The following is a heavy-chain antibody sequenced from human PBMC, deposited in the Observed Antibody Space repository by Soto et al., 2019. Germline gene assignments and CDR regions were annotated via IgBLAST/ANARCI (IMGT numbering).Heavy chain of an antibody. Sequence: EVQLVESGGGLVQPGGSLRLSCVVSGFTLSDYGLNWVRQAPGKRLEWVSYISDRGSRMFYADSVKGRFTISRDTANNSLHLQMNSLRVEDTAFYYCAPQGVGATGYIYWGQGTLVTVSS. CDR2: ISDRGSRM. D-gene: IGHD1-26*01. V-gene: IGHV3-48*01. J-gene: IGHJ4*02. CDR1: GFTLSDYG. CDR3: APQGVGATGYIY.